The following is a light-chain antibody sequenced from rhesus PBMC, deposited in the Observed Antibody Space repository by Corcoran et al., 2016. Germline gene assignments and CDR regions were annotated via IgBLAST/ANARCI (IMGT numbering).Light chain of an antibody. Sequence: DIQMTQSPSSLSASVGDRVTITCRASQGITNDLAWYQQKPGETPKLLIYEASSLQSGIPSRFSGRGSGTDFTLTISSLQSEDFATYYCQHYYSTHRTFGQGTKVEIK. CDR3: QHYYSTHRT. CDR2: EAS. J-gene: IGKJ1*01. CDR1: QGITND. V-gene: IGKV1-25*01.